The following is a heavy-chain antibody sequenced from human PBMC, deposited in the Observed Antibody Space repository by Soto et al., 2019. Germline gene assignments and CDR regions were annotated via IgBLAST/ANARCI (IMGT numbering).Heavy chain of an antibody. D-gene: IGHD6-13*01. CDR2: ISAYNGNT. CDR3: ARDSVLGGSWYRATTGYGMDV. V-gene: IGHV1-18*01. J-gene: IGHJ6*02. Sequence: QVPLVQSGAEVKKPGASVKVSCKASGYTFTSYGISWVRQAPGQGLEWMGWISAYNGNTNYAQKLQGRVTMTTDTPTRTAYMERRSLRSDDTAVYYCARDSVLGGSWYRATTGYGMDVWGQGATVTVSS. CDR1: GYTFTSYG.